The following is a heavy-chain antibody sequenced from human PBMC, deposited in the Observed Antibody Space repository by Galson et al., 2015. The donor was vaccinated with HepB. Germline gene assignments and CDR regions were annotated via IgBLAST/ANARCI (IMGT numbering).Heavy chain of an antibody. J-gene: IGHJ4*02. CDR1: GFTFSSYA. CDR2: ISYDGSNK. CDR3: ARVPTYNWNYGGYFDY. D-gene: IGHD1-7*01. V-gene: IGHV3-30-3*01. Sequence: SLRLSCAASGFTFSSYAMHWVRQAPGKGLEWVAVISYDGSNKYYADSVKGRFTISRDNSKNTLYLQMNSLRAEDTAVYYCARVPTYNWNYGGYFDYWGQGTLVTVSS.